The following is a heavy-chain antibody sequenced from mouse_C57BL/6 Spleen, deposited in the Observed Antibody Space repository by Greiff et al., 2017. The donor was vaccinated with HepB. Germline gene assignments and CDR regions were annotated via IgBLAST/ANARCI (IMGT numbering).Heavy chain of an antibody. V-gene: IGHV1-63*01. J-gene: IGHJ1*03. D-gene: IGHD1-1*01. Sequence: VKLQESGAELVRPGTSVKMSCKASGYTFTNYWIGWAKQRPGHGLEWIGDIYPGGGYTNYNEKFKGKATLTADKSSSTAYMQFSSLTSEDSAIYYCARGDYGSSYWYFDVWGTGTTVTVSS. CDR3: ARGDYGSSYWYFDV. CDR2: IYPGGGYT. CDR1: GYTFTNYW.